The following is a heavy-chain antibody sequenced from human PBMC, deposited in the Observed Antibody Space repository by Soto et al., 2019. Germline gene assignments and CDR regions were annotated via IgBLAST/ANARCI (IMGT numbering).Heavy chain of an antibody. V-gene: IGHV3-23*01. D-gene: IGHD2-8*01. CDR2: ISAPGDTT. Sequence: GEGLEWVSVISAPGDTTYTADHLKGRSTISRDNSTTTAYLQMNSLRVEDTALYHCAKGHCTYPKCSFDSWGQGTLLTASS. J-gene: IGHJ4*02. CDR3: AKGHCTYPKCSFDS.